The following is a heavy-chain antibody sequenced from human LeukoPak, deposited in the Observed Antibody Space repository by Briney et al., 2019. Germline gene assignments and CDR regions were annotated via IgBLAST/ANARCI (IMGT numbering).Heavy chain of an antibody. CDR3: ARSSGYYDFWSGYDY. J-gene: IGHJ4*02. D-gene: IGHD3-3*01. Sequence: GASVKVSCKASGYTFTGYYMHWVRQAPGQGLEWMGWINPNSGGTNYAQKFQGRVTMTMDTSISTAYMELSRLRSDDTAVYYCARSSGYYDFWSGYDYWGQGTLVTVSS. CDR2: INPNSGGT. CDR1: GYTFTGYY. V-gene: IGHV1-2*02.